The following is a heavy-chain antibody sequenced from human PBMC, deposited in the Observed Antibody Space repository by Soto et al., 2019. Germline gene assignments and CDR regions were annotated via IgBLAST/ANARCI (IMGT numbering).Heavy chain of an antibody. CDR1: GSSINNTSYC. Sequence: SETLSLTCPVSGSSINNTSYCWGWIRQSPGKGLEWIGNIYYSGKTYYSPSLKSRVSISVDASRNQFSLRLSSVTAADTAVYYCGRPWGIGLTPPGPWGQGVLVTVSS. V-gene: IGHV4-39*01. D-gene: IGHD6-13*01. CDR2: IYYSGKT. J-gene: IGHJ5*02. CDR3: GRPWGIGLTPPGP.